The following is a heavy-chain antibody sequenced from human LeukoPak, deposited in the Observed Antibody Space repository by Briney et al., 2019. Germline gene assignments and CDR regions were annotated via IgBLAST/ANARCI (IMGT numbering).Heavy chain of an antibody. J-gene: IGHJ5*02. CDR2: INHSGST. CDR3: ARKVTYYDFWSGYFSGNWFDP. V-gene: IGHV4-34*01. D-gene: IGHD3-3*01. CDR1: GGSFSDYY. Sequence: SETLSLTCAVYGGSFSDYYWSWIRQPPRKGLEWIGEINHSGSTNYNPFLKSRVTISVDTSKNQFSLKLSSVTAADTAVYYCARKVTYYDFWSGYFSGNWFDPWGQGTLVTVSS.